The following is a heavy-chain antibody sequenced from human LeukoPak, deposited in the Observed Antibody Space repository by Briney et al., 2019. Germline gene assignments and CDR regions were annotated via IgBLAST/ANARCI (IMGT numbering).Heavy chain of an antibody. D-gene: IGHD6-19*01. V-gene: IGHV3-48*03. CDR2: ISSSGSTI. CDR1: GFIFSNYE. CDR3: ARGGDTGWYTHFDS. J-gene: IGHJ4*02. Sequence: GGSLRLSCVASGFIFSNYEINWVRQAPGKGREGVSYISSSGSTISHADSVKGRFTISRDNAKNSLYLQMNSLRVEHTAVYYCARGGDTGWYTHFDSWGQGTLFTVSS.